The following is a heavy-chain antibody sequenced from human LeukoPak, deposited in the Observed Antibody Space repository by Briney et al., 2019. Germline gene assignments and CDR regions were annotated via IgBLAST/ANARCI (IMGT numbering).Heavy chain of an antibody. D-gene: IGHD3-9*01. CDR2: IYYSGST. CDR3: ARHGRYYDILTGYYP. J-gene: IGHJ5*02. Sequence: SETLSLTCTVSGGSISSYYWSWIRQPPGKGLEWIGYIYYSGSTNYNSSLKSRVTISVDTSKNQFSLKLSSVTAADTAVYYCARHGRYYDILTGYYPWGQGTLVTVSS. CDR1: GGSISSYY. V-gene: IGHV4-59*08.